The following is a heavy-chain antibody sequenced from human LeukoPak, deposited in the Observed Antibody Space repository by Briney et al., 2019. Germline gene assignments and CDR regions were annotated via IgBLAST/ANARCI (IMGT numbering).Heavy chain of an antibody. Sequence: GASVKVSCKASGYTFTGYYMHWVRQAPGQGLEWMGWINPNSGGTNYAQKFQGRVTMTRDTSISTAYMELSRLRSDDTAVYYRARAAYCSSTSCPIGPYWGQGTLVTVSS. J-gene: IGHJ4*02. V-gene: IGHV1-2*02. D-gene: IGHD2-2*01. CDR3: ARAAYCSSTSCPIGPY. CDR1: GYTFTGYY. CDR2: INPNSGGT.